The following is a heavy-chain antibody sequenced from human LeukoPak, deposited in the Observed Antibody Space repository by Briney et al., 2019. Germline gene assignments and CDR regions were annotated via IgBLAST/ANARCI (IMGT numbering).Heavy chain of an antibody. CDR1: GLTFSSYA. Sequence: GGSLRLSCAASGLTFSSYAMHWVRQAPGKGLEWVAVISYDGSNKYYADSVKGRFTISRDNSKNTLYLQMNSLRAEDTAVYYCLHYFDYWGQGTLVTVSS. V-gene: IGHV3-30-3*01. CDR3: LHYFDY. CDR2: ISYDGSNK. J-gene: IGHJ4*02.